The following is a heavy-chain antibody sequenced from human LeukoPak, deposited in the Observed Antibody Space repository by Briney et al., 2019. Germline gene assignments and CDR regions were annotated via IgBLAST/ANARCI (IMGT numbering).Heavy chain of an antibody. D-gene: IGHD3-10*01. CDR1: GGSFSGYY. Sequence: PSETLSLTCAVYGGSFSGYYWSWIRQPPGKGLEWIGEINHSGSTNYNPSLKSRVTISVDTSKNQFSLKLSSVTAADTAVYYCATRYYNGSGSYNDYWGQGTLVTVSS. V-gene: IGHV4-34*01. CDR3: ATRYYNGSGSYNDY. CDR2: INHSGST. J-gene: IGHJ4*02.